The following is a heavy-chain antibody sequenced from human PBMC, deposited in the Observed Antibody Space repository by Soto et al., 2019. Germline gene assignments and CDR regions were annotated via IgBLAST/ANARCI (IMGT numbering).Heavy chain of an antibody. CDR1: GFTFSSYW. V-gene: IGHV3-7*01. CDR2: IKQDGSEK. J-gene: IGHJ6*02. Sequence: EVQLVESGGGLVQPGGSLRLSCAASGFTFSSYWMSWVPQAPGKGLEWVANIKQDGSEKYYVDSVKGRFTISRDNAKNSLYLQMNSLRAEDTAVYYCARDQVAYYYGMDVWGQGTTVTVSS. CDR3: ARDQVAYYYGMDV. D-gene: IGHD5-12*01.